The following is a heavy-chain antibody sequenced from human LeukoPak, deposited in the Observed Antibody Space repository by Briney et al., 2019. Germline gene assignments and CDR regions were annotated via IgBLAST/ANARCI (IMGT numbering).Heavy chain of an antibody. D-gene: IGHD3-9*01. J-gene: IGHJ3*02. CDR1: GGSISSGDYY. CDR2: IYYSGST. Sequence: SETLSLTCTVSGGSISSGDYYWSWIRQPPGKGLEWIGYIYYSGSTNYNPSLKSRVTISVDTSKNQFSLKLSSVTAADTAVYYCAREDDWLLGSRAFDIWGQGTMVTVSS. CDR3: AREDDWLLGSRAFDI. V-gene: IGHV4-30-4*08.